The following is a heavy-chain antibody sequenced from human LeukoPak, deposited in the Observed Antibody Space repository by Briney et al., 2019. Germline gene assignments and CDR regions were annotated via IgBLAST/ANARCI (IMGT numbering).Heavy chain of an antibody. D-gene: IGHD5-24*01. CDR3: ARDLNYNLDF. V-gene: IGHV3-74*01. J-gene: IGHJ4*02. CDR1: GFTFSSYD. CDR2: IDNDGGT. Sequence: GGSLRLSCAASGFTFSSYDMNWVRQAPGKGLVWVSRIDNDGGTSYADSVKGRFTITRDNAKNTLYLQMNSLRAEDTALYYCARDLNYNLDFWGQGTLVTVSS.